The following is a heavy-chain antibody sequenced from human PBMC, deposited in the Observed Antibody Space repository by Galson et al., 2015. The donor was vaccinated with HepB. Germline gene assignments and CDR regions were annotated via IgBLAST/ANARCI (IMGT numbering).Heavy chain of an antibody. D-gene: IGHD3-22*01. CDR1: GGTFSSYD. J-gene: IGHJ4*02. CDR2: MNPNSGNT. V-gene: IGHV1-8*02. CDR3: AGGPYYYDSSGYYHTLPPDY. Sequence: SVKVSCKASGGTFSSYDINWVRQATGQGLEWMGWMNPNSGNTGYAQKFQGRVTMTRNTSISTAYMELSSLRAEDTAVYYCAGGPYYYDSSGYYHTLPPDYWGQGTLVTVSS.